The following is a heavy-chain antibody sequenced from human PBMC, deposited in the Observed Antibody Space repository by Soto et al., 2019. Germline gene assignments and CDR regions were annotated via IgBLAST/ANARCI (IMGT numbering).Heavy chain of an antibody. J-gene: IGHJ3*01. D-gene: IGHD3-3*01. Sequence: GASVKVSCKASGYTFTSYSIHWVRQAPGQRLEWMGWINAGNGNTKYSQKFQGRVTITRDTSASTAYMELSSLRSEDTAVYFCAREHDFWSHYAFDVWGQGTVVTVSS. CDR2: INAGNGNT. CDR3: AREHDFWSHYAFDV. V-gene: IGHV1-3*01. CDR1: GYTFTSYS.